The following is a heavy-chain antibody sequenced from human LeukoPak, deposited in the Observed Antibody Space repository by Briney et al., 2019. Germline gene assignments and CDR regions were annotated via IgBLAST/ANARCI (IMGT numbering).Heavy chain of an antibody. CDR1: GDSVSNNSAA. Sequence: SETLSLTCAISGDSVSNNSAAWNWIRQSPSRGLEWLGRTYYRSKWYNDYTTSVKSRIIINPDTSNNQVSLQLISVTPEDTAVYYCARNSARCSDGCFFSPWGQGTLVVVSS. J-gene: IGHJ4*02. V-gene: IGHV6-1*01. CDR2: TYYRSKWYN. CDR3: ARNSARCSDGCFFSP. D-gene: IGHD5-24*01.